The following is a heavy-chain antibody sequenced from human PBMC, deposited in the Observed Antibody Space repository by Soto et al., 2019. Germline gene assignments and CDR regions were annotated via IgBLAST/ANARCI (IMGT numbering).Heavy chain of an antibody. Sequence: QVQLVQSGAEVKKPGASVKVSCKASGYTFTSYDINWVRQATGQGLEWMGWMNPNSGNTGYAQKFQGRVTMTRNTSISTAYLELSSLRSEDTAVYYCARVGSWSALNWFDPWGQGTLVTVSS. CDR3: ARVGSWSALNWFDP. J-gene: IGHJ5*02. CDR1: GYTFTSYD. V-gene: IGHV1-8*01. D-gene: IGHD6-13*01. CDR2: MNPNSGNT.